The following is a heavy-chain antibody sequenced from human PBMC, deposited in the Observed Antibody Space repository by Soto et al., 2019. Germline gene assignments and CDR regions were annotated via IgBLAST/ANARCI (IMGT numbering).Heavy chain of an antibody. D-gene: IGHD3-9*01. CDR1: GFTFSSYG. J-gene: IGHJ4*02. V-gene: IGHV3-30*18. CDR2: ISYDGSNK. Sequence: QVQLVESGGGVVQPGRSLRLSCAASGFTFSSYGMHWVRQAPGKGLEWVAVISYDGSNKYYADSVKGRFTISRDNSKNKVYLEMNRLGGGDTAVDYCAKDPLAYYDILTGYFGYWGQGTLVTVSS. CDR3: AKDPLAYYDILTGYFGY.